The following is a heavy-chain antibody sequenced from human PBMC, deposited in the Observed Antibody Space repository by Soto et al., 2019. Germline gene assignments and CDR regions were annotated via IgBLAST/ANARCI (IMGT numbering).Heavy chain of an antibody. Sequence: ASVKVSCKASGYTFTGDYMHWVRQAPGQGLEWMGWINPNSGGTNYAQKFQGRVTMTRDTSISTAYMELSRLRSDDTAVYYCARSEYYYDILTGYYSPYYYYGMDVWGHGTTGTVS. CDR3: ARSEYYYDILTGYYSPYYYYGMDV. CDR2: INPNSGGT. D-gene: IGHD3-9*01. CDR1: GYTFTGDY. J-gene: IGHJ6*02. V-gene: IGHV1-2*02.